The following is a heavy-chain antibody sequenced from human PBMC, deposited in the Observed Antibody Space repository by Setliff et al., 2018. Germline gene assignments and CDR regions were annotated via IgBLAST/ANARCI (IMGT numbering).Heavy chain of an antibody. CDR3: ARDRISRYYDSGAHAFDI. J-gene: IGHJ3*02. V-gene: IGHV3-7*03. D-gene: IGHD3-22*01. CDR1: GFTFSKYW. Sequence: PSETLSLSCAASGFTFSKYWMSWVRQAPGKGPEWVANVKEDGSEKYYADSVKGRFTISRDNSKNTLYLQMNSLRAEDTAVYYCARDRISRYYDSGAHAFDIWGQGTMVTVSS. CDR2: VKEDGSEK.